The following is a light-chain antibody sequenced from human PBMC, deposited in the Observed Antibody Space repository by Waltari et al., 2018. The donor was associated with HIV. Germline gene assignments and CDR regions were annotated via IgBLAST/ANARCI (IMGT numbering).Light chain of an antibody. Sequence: EIVLTQSPATLSLSPGERATLSCRASQSVGYYLAWYQQKPGQAPRLLICDTSIRATGIPARFSGSGSGTDFTLTISSLESEDFAVYYCQERSNWPPLTFGGGTKVEIK. J-gene: IGKJ4*01. CDR2: DTS. V-gene: IGKV3-11*01. CDR3: QERSNWPPLT. CDR1: QSVGYY.